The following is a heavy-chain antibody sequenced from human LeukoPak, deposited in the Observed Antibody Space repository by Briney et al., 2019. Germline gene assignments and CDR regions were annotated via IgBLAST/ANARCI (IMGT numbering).Heavy chain of an antibody. V-gene: IGHV3-48*04. CDR1: GFTFSRYS. J-gene: IGHJ6*03. CDR3: ARGGDYYMDV. CDR2: ISWNSDSI. Sequence: GGSLRLSCAASGFTFSRYSMNWVRQAPGKGLEWVSGISWNSDSIDYANSVKGRFTISRDNAKNSLYLQMNSLRAEDTAVYYCARGGDYYMDVWGKGTTVTISS.